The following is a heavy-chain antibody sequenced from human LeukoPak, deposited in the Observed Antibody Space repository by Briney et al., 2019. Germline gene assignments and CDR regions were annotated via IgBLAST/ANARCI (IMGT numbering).Heavy chain of an antibody. Sequence: SVKVSCKASGGTFSSYATSWVRQAPGQGLEWMGGIIPIFGTANYAQKFQGRVTITADESTSTAYMELSSLRSEDTAVYYCASDSYYYDSSAKSGWFDPWGQGTLVTVSS. V-gene: IGHV1-69*13. CDR1: GGTFSSYA. J-gene: IGHJ5*02. CDR3: ASDSYYYDSSAKSGWFDP. D-gene: IGHD3-22*01. CDR2: IIPIFGTA.